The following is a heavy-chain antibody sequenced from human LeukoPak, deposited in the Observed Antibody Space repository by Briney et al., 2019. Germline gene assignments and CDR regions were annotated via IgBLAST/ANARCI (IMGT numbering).Heavy chain of an antibody. J-gene: IGHJ5*02. Sequence: GGSLRLSCAASGFTFSAYSMNWVRQAPGKGLEWVSAISGSGGSTYYADSVKGRFTISRDNSKNTLYLQMNSLRAEDTAVYYCAQPTVMGWFDPWGQGTLVTVSS. V-gene: IGHV3-23*01. CDR1: GFTFSAYS. D-gene: IGHD4-17*01. CDR2: ISGSGGST. CDR3: AQPTVMGWFDP.